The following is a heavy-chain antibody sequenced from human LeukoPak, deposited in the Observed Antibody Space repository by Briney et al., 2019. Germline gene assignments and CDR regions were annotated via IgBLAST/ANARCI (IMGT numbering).Heavy chain of an antibody. CDR2: ISSSSSYI. J-gene: IGHJ4*02. D-gene: IGHD2-15*01. V-gene: IGHV3-21*01. Sequence: GGSLRLSCAASGFTFSSYSMNWVRQAPGKGLEWVSSISSSSSYIYYADSVKGRFTISRDNAKNSLYLQMNSPRAEDTAVYYCAREPAVVSFDYWGQGTLVTVSS. CDR1: GFTFSSYS. CDR3: AREPAVVSFDY.